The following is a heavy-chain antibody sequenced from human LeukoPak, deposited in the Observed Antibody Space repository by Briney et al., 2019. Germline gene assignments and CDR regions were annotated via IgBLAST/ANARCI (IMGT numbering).Heavy chain of an antibody. CDR2: IYTSGST. J-gene: IGHJ4*02. CDR1: GGSISSYY. D-gene: IGHD5-24*01. CDR3: ARQFQY. V-gene: IGHV4-4*07. Sequence: PSETLSLTCTVSGGSISSYYWSWIRQPAGKGLEWIGRIYTSGSTNYNPSLKSRVTILLDTSKNQFSLRLNSVTAADTAVYFCARQFQYWGQGTPVTVSS.